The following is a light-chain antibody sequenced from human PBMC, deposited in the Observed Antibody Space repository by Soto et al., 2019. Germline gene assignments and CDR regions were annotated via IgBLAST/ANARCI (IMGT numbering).Light chain of an antibody. Sequence: EIVLTQSPATLSLSPGERATLSCRASQSVSSYLAWYQQKPVQAPRLLLYDASNRATGIPARFSGSGSGTDFTITISSLEPEDFAVYYSQQRSNWPPLTFGGGTKVEIK. V-gene: IGKV3-11*01. CDR3: QQRSNWPPLT. J-gene: IGKJ4*01. CDR1: QSVSSY. CDR2: DAS.